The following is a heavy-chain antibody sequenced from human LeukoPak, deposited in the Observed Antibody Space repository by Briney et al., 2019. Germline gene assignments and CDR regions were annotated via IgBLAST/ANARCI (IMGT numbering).Heavy chain of an antibody. J-gene: IGHJ4*02. D-gene: IGHD2-15*01. CDR1: GFTFSSYA. CDR3: AKEGALVVVAATRFDY. V-gene: IGHV3-23*01. CDR2: ISGSGGST. Sequence: GGSLRLSCAASGFTFSSYAMSWVRQAPGKGLEWVSAISGSGGSTYYADSVKGRFTISRDNSKNTLYLQMNSLRAEDTAVYYCAKEGALVVVAATRFDYWGQGTLVTVSS.